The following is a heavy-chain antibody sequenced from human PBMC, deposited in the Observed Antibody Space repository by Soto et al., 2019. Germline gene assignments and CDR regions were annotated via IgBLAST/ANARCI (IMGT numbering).Heavy chain of an antibody. Sequence: EVQLVESGGDLVQPGGSLRLSCTASGFTFSNYEMNWVRQAPGKGLEWVAYIYSGGSPTFYANSVKGRFTISRDDARNALDLQMNNLRAEDTAVYYCGRTLSGYDSDSASWGQGTLVTVSS. CDR3: GRTLSGYDSDSAS. CDR2: IYSGGSPT. CDR1: GFTFSNYE. D-gene: IGHD5-12*01. V-gene: IGHV3-48*03. J-gene: IGHJ1*01.